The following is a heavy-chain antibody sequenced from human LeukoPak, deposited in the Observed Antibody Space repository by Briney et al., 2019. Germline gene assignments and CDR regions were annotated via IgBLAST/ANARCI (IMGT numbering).Heavy chain of an antibody. V-gene: IGHV3-74*01. J-gene: IGHJ4*02. Sequence: GGSLRLSCEASGFSFSSYWMHWVRQAPGKGLVWVSRINCDGSSTTYADSVKGRLTISRDNAKNTLYLQMNSLRAEDTAVYYCVREGRVSGYDFDYWGQGTLVTVSS. D-gene: IGHD5-12*01. CDR3: VREGRVSGYDFDY. CDR1: GFSFSSYW. CDR2: INCDGSST.